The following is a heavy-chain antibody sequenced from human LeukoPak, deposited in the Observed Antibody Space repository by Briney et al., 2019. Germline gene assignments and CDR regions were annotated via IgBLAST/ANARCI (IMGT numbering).Heavy chain of an antibody. CDR3: ARGSTWSYFDY. CDR2: ISSSTSYI. J-gene: IGHJ4*02. Sequence: GSLRLSCAASGFTFSSYSMNWVRQAPGKGLEWVSSISSSTSYIYFADSVKGRFTISRDNAKNSLYLQMNSLRAEDTAVYYCARGSTWSYFDYWGQGTLVTVSS. V-gene: IGHV3-21*01. CDR1: GFTFSSYS. D-gene: IGHD3-3*01.